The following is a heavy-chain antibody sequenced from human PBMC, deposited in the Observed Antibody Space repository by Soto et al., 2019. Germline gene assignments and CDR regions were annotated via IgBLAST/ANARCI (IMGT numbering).Heavy chain of an antibody. V-gene: IGHV3-15*01. Sequence: GSLRLSCAASGFSFSDAWMTWVRQAPGAGLEWVGHIKSKTDGGTTDYAAPVKGRFTISRDASKTTVYLQMNSLRTEDTAVYYCTTDPHSTGTKYWGQGTLVTVSS. J-gene: IGHJ4*02. CDR2: IKSKTDGGTT. D-gene: IGHD1-1*01. CDR1: GFSFSDAW. CDR3: TTDPHSTGTKY.